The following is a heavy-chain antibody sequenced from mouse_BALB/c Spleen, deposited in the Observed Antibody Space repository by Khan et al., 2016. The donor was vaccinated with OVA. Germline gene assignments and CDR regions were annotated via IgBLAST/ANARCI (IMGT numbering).Heavy chain of an antibody. CDR1: GFSLTSYG. CDR3: ARLEDI. Sequence: QVQLKESGPGLVAPSQSLSITCTVSGFSLTSYGVHWVRTHPGKGMEWLGVIWDGGSTNSNSALMSRLSSSKDNSKSQVFLKMNSLQHDDTAMYYLARLEDIWGQGTTLTVSS. CDR2: IWDGGST. D-gene: IGHD1-3*01. J-gene: IGHJ2*01. V-gene: IGHV2-9*02.